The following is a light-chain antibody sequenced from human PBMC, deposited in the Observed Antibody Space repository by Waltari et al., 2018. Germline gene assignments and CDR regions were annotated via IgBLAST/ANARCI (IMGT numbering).Light chain of an antibody. J-gene: IGKJ1*01. Sequence: EIVLTPSPGTLSLYPGERATLSCRASQIVSRSLAWYQQKPGQAPRLLIYVASSRATGVPDRFSGSGSGTDFSLTISRLEPEDFAVYYCQHYVRLPVSFGQGTKVEIK. V-gene: IGKV3-20*01. CDR2: VAS. CDR1: QIVSRS. CDR3: QHYVRLPVS.